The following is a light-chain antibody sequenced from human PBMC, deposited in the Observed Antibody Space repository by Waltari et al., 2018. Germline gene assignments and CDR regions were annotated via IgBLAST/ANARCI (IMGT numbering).Light chain of an antibody. CDR3: CSYAGSSPHVV. Sequence: QSALTQPASVSGSPGQSITISCPANSTTVWRYRFAPLYPQHPGKAPKPMIYGGSQRPSGISNRFSGSKSGNTASLTISGLRAEDEADYYCCSYAGSSPHVVFGGGTKLTVL. CDR1: STTVWRYRF. CDR2: GGS. V-gene: IGLV2-23*01. J-gene: IGLJ2*01.